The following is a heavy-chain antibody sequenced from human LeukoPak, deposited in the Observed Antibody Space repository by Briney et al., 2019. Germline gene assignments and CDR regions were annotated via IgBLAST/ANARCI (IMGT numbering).Heavy chain of an antibody. CDR2: IYTSGST. CDR3: ARDILLWFGESFYDI. V-gene: IGHV4-61*02. J-gene: IGHJ3*02. D-gene: IGHD3-10*01. CDR1: GYSISSAYY. Sequence: PSETLSLTCAVSGYSISSAYYWSWIRQPAGKGLEWIGRIYTSGSTNYNPSLKSRVTISVDTSKNQFSLKLSSVTAADTAVYYCARDILLWFGESFYDIWGQGTMVTVSS.